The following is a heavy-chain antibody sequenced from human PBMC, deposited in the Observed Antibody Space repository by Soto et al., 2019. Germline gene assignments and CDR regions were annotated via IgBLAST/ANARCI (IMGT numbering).Heavy chain of an antibody. D-gene: IGHD6-13*01. J-gene: IGHJ5*02. Sequence: QVQLQESGPGLVEPTGTLSLTCGVSGGSFSSGDWWTWVRQPPGKGLEWIGEIFHAGGTSYNSSLQSRVTISLDKPKNQLSLRLTSVTAADTAIYSCAGRTPIAPTWGRGTLVIVSS. CDR2: IFHAGGT. V-gene: IGHV4-4*01. CDR3: AGRTPIAPT. CDR1: GGSFSSGDW.